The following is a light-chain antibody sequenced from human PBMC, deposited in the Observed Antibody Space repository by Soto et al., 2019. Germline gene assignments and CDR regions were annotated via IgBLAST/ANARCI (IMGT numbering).Light chain of an antibody. CDR2: GAS. J-gene: IGKJ5*01. CDR1: QSVSSSY. Sequence: IVLTQSPGTLSLSPGERATLSCRASQSVSSSYLAWYQQKPGQAPRLVIYGASTRVTGIPDRFSGSGSGTDFTLTISSLEPEDFAVYYCQQRSNWPPITFGQGTRLEIK. CDR3: QQRSNWPPIT. V-gene: IGKV3D-20*02.